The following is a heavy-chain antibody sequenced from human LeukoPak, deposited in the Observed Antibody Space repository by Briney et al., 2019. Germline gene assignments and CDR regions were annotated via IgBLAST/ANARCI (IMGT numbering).Heavy chain of an antibody. CDR3: ARVRSSNGDSYYFDY. J-gene: IGHJ4*02. Sequence: PSETLSLTCAVSGASISSGGSSWSWIRQPPGKGLEWIGYIYPSGNTYYNPSLKSRVTISLDKSKNQFSLNLTSVTAADMAVYYCARVRSSNGDSYYFDYWGQGALVTVSS. CDR1: GASISSGGSS. D-gene: IGHD2-8*01. V-gene: IGHV4-30-2*01. CDR2: IYPSGNT.